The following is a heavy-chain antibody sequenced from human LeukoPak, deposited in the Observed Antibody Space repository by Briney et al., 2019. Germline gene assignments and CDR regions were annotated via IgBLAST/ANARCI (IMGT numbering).Heavy chain of an antibody. CDR2: IYTSGST. J-gene: IGHJ4*02. Sequence: TSQTLSLTCTVSGGSISSGSYYWSWIRQPAGKGLEWIGRIYTSGSTNYNPSLKSRVTISVDTSKNQFSLKLSSVTAADTAVYYCARVVGGSLFFDFWGQGTLVTVSS. D-gene: IGHD1-26*01. CDR3: ARVVGGSLFFDF. CDR1: GGSISSGSYY. V-gene: IGHV4-61*02.